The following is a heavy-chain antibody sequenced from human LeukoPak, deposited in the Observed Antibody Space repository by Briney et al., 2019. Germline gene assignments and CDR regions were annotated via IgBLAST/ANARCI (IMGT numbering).Heavy chain of an antibody. D-gene: IGHD7-27*01. CDR1: GFTFSNAW. Sequence: GGSLRLSCAASGFTFSNAWMNWVRQAPGKGLEWVGRIKSKTDGETTDFGAPVKGRFAISRDDSRNTMYLHMNSLRTEDTAVYYCTTGNWGPYWGQGTLVTVPS. J-gene: IGHJ4*02. CDR3: TTGNWGPY. V-gene: IGHV3-15*07. CDR2: IKSKTDGETT.